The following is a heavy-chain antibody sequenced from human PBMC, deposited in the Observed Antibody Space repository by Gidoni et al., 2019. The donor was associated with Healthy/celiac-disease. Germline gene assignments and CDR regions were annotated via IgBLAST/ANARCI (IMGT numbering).Heavy chain of an antibody. D-gene: IGHD3-22*01. CDR1: GYSFTNYW. CDR3: ARPSLDYYDSSGYYRVEDVFDI. V-gene: IGHV5-51*03. Sequence: EVQLVQSGAEVKKPGESLKISCKGSGYSFTNYWIGWVRQMSGKGLEWMGIIYLGDSDTRYSPSFQGQVTISADKSISTAYLQWSSLRTSDTAMYYCARPSLDYYDSSGYYRVEDVFDIWGQGTMVTVSS. CDR2: IYLGDSDT. J-gene: IGHJ3*02.